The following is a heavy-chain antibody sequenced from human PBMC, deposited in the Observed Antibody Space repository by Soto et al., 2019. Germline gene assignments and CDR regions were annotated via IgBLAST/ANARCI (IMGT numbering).Heavy chain of an antibody. CDR1: GDSINSRHW. CDR2: IHYSGST. Sequence: SETLSLTCAVSGDSINSRHWWNWVRQPPGKGLEWVGYIHYSGSTNYNPSLKSRVTMSVDSAKNQFSLQLSSVTAADTAVYFCTKYRRTDAEGYSFDYWGQGALVTV. D-gene: IGHD2-15*01. V-gene: IGHV4-4*02. J-gene: IGHJ4*02. CDR3: TKYRRTDAEGYSFDY.